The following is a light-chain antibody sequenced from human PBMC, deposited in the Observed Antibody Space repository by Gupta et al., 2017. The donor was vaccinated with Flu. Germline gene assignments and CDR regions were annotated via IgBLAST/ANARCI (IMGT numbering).Light chain of an antibody. V-gene: IGLV3-25*02. CDR1: ALSKLY. J-gene: IGLJ1*01. CDR2: KDS. Sequence: SFELTQPPSVSVSPGQTARITCSGDALSKLYTYWYQQKPGQAPVLIIYKDSVRPSGIPDRFSGSSSGTTVTLTISGVQAEDEADYYCQSADDTGSYYVFGIGTRVTVL. CDR3: QSADDTGSYYV.